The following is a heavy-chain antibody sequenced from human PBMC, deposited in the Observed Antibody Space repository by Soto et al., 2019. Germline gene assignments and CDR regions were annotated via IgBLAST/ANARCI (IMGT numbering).Heavy chain of an antibody. V-gene: IGHV1-2*04. CDR2: INPNSGGA. J-gene: IGHJ4*02. D-gene: IGHD3-9*01. CDR1: GYPFTDYY. CDR3: ARGSDILTSPGAY. Sequence: GASVKVSCKASGYPFTDYYMHWVRQAPGQGLEWMGWINPNSGGADYAQKFQGWVTMTRDTSVSTAYMELSRLKSDDTAVYYCARGSDILTSPGAYWGQGTLVTVSS.